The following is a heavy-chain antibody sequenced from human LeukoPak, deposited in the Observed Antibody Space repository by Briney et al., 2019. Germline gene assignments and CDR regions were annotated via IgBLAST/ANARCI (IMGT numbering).Heavy chain of an antibody. J-gene: IGHJ4*02. Sequence: PSETLSLTCTVSGGSISSSSYYWGWIRQPPGKGLEWIGSIYYSGSTYYNPSLKSRVTISVDTSKNQFSLKLSSVTAADTAVYYCARNIWFGELFRSLDYWGQGTLVTVSS. CDR2: IYYSGST. V-gene: IGHV4-39*01. CDR1: GGSISSSSYY. CDR3: ARNIWFGELFRSLDY. D-gene: IGHD3-10*01.